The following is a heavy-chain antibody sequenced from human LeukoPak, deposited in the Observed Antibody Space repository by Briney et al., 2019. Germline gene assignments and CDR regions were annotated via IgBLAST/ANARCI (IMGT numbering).Heavy chain of an antibody. Sequence: SQTLSLTCTVSGVSISSGDYYWSWIRQPPGKGLEWIVFIYYSGSTYYKPSLKSRVTISEDTSKNQFSLKLSSVTAADSAVYYCARGRQQLVYPYYHGMDVWGQGTTVTVSS. CDR1: GVSISSGDYY. J-gene: IGHJ6*02. CDR2: IYYSGST. CDR3: ARGRQQLVYPYYHGMDV. V-gene: IGHV4-30-4*01. D-gene: IGHD6-13*01.